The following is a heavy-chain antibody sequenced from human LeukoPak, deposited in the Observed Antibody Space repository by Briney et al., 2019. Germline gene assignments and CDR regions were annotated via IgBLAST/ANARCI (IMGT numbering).Heavy chain of an antibody. D-gene: IGHD1-26*01. Sequence: SETLSLTCAVYGGSFSGDYWSWIRQPPGKGLEWIGYMYYSGSTNYNPSTNYNPSLKSRVTISVDTSKNQFSLKLSSVTAADTAVYYCARDVGATPGYFDYWGQGTLVTVSS. J-gene: IGHJ4*02. CDR1: GGSFSGDY. V-gene: IGHV4-59*01. CDR3: ARDVGATPGYFDY. CDR2: MYYSGST.